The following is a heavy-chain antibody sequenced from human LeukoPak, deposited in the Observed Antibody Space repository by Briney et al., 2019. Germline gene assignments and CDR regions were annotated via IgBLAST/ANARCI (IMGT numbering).Heavy chain of an antibody. D-gene: IGHD4-17*01. J-gene: IGHJ4*02. V-gene: IGHV1-69*04. Sequence: SVKVSCKASGGTFSSYTISWGRQAPGQGLEWMGRIIPIFGIANYAQKFQGRVTITADKSTSTAYMELSSLRSEDTAVYYCAREVYGDHGFDYWGQGTLVTVSS. CDR1: GGTFSSYT. CDR3: AREVYGDHGFDY. CDR2: IIPIFGIA.